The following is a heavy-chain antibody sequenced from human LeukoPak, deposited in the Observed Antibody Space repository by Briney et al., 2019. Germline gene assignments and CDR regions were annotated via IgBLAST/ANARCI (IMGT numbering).Heavy chain of an antibody. V-gene: IGHV3-23*01. Sequence: GGSLRLSCAASGFTFSSYSMSWVRQAPGRGLEWVSAISGSGGSTYYADSVTGRFTISSDNSKHTLSLQMNSLRPEDTAVYYCAKWGYRYASPYYSMDAWGQGTTVTVSS. J-gene: IGHJ6*02. CDR2: ISGSGGST. CDR3: AKWGYRYASPYYSMDA. D-gene: IGHD5-18*01. CDR1: GFTFSSYS.